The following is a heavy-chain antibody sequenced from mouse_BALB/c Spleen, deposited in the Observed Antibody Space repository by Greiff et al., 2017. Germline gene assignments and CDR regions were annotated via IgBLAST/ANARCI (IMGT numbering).Heavy chain of an antibody. Sequence: EVKLQQSGAELVKPGASVKLSCTASGFNIKDTYMHWVKQRPEQGLEWIGRIDPANGNTKYDPKFQGKATITADTSSNTAYLQLSSLTSEDTAVYYCARSMITTRYAMDYWGQGTSVTVSS. D-gene: IGHD2-4*01. CDR1: GFNIKDTY. V-gene: IGHV14-3*02. J-gene: IGHJ4*01. CDR3: ARSMITTRYAMDY. CDR2: IDPANGNT.